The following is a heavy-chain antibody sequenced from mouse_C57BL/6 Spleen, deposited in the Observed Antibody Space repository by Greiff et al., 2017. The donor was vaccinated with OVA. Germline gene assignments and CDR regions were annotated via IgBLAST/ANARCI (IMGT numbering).Heavy chain of an antibody. D-gene: IGHD1-1*02. V-gene: IGHV14-4*01. CDR1: GFNIKDDY. CDR3: TTRWC. Sequence: EVMLVESGAELVRPGASVKLSCTASGFNIKDDYMHWVKQRPEQGLEWIGWIDPENGDTEYASKFQGKATITADTSSNTAYLQLSSLTSEDTAVYYCTTRWCWGQGTLVTVSA. CDR2: IDPENGDT. J-gene: IGHJ3*01.